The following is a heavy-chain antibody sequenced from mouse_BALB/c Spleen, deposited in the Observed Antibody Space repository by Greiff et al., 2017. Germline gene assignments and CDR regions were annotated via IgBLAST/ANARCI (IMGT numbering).Heavy chain of an antibody. J-gene: IGHJ3*01. CDR3: ALITTGRFAY. CDR1: GYTFTDYN. Sequence: EVQLQESGPELVKPGASVKISCKASGYTFTDYNMHWVKQSHGKSLEWIGYIYPYNGGTGYNQKFKSKATLTVDNSSSTAYMELRSLTSEDSAVYYCALITTGRFAYWGQGTLVTVSA. CDR2: IYPYNGGT. D-gene: IGHD1-2*01. V-gene: IGHV1S29*02.